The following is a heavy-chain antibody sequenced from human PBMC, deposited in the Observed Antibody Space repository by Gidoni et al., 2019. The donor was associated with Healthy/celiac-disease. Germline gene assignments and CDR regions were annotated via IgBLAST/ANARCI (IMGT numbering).Heavy chain of an antibody. Sequence: QVQLQESGPGLVKPSETLSLTCTVSGGSISSYYWSWIRQPPGKGLEWIGYIYYSGSTNYNPSLKSRVTISVDTSKNQFSLKLSSVTAADTAVYYCARVGVVRGVTPYYYYGMDVWGQGTTVTVSS. CDR3: ARVGVVRGVTPYYYYGMDV. V-gene: IGHV4-59*01. J-gene: IGHJ6*02. CDR1: GGSISSYY. D-gene: IGHD3-10*01. CDR2: IYYSGST.